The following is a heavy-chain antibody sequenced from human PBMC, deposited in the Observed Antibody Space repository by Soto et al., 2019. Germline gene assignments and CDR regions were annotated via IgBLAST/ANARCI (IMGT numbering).Heavy chain of an antibody. CDR3: ARCRQGIIVEPAPSWFDP. CDR1: GGSFSGYY. Sequence: QVQLQQWGAGLLKPSESRSITCAVYGGSFSGYYWTWILQPPVKGIEWIAEMTHSASTNSTPSLKSLLTISVDTSKNQFSLMITSVTAADTALDYCARCRQGIIVEPAPSWFDPWGQGTLVTVSS. D-gene: IGHD2-2*01. V-gene: IGHV4-34*01. CDR2: MTHSAST. J-gene: IGHJ5*02.